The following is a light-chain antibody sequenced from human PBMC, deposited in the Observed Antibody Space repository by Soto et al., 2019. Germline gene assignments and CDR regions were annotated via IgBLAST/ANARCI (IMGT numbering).Light chain of an antibody. Sequence: QSVLTQPASVSGSPGQSITIACTGTIRDVGSYNLVSWYQQRPGEAPRLIISEVRNRPSGISYRFTGSKSGNTASLTISGLQTEDEADYYCSSYTTTSTLVFGGGTQLTAL. CDR3: SSYTTTSTLV. J-gene: IGLJ3*02. CDR2: EVR. V-gene: IGLV2-14*01. CDR1: IRDVGSYNL.